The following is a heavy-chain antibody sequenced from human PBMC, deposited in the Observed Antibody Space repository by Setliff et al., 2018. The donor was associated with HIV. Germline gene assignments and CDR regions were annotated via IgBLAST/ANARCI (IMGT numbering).Heavy chain of an antibody. D-gene: IGHD3-10*01. CDR2: IIPILGIA. CDR1: GYTFTSYG. J-gene: IGHJ4*02. V-gene: IGHV1-69*10. CDR3: ARNRVPSSL. Sequence: SVKVSCKASGYTFTSYGISWVRQAPGQGLEWMGGIIPILGIANYAQKFQGRVTLTRNTSISTAYMELSSLRSEDTAVYYCARNRVPSSLWGQGTLVTVSS.